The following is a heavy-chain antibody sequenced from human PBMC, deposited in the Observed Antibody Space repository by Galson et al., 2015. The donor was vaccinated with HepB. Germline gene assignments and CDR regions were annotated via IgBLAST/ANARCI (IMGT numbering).Heavy chain of an antibody. D-gene: IGHD3-3*01. CDR1: GFTFSSYG. CDR2: IWYDGSNK. V-gene: IGHV3-33*01. Sequence: SLRLSCAASGFTFSSYGMHWVRQAPGKGLEWVAVIWYDGSNKYYADSVKGRFTISRDNSKNTLYLQMNSLRAEDTAVYYCARDLRVLRFLGTIKYGMDVWGQGTTVTVSS. J-gene: IGHJ6*02. CDR3: ARDLRVLRFLGTIKYGMDV.